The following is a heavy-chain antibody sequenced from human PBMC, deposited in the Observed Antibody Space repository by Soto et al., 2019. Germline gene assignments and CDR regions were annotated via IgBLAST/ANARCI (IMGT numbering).Heavy chain of an antibody. D-gene: IGHD1-26*01. CDR2: ISGSGDST. CDR3: AKRGSGSYFDY. J-gene: IGHJ4*02. CDR1: GFTFSSYA. Sequence: EVQLLESGGGLVQPGGSLRLSYAASGFTFSSYAMNWVRQAPGKGLEWVSVISGSGDSTYYADSVKGRFTISRDNSKNTLYLQMNSLRAEDTAVYYCAKRGSGSYFDYWGQGTLVTVSS. V-gene: IGHV3-23*01.